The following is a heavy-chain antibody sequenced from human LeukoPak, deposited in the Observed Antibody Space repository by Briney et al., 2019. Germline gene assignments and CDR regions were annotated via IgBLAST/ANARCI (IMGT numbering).Heavy chain of an antibody. D-gene: IGHD4/OR15-4a*01. CDR1: GGPYRYA. V-gene: IGHV1-69*05. J-gene: IGHJ1*01. Sequence: GASVKVSCKASGGPYRYAITWMRQGPGQGLEWMGGIIPPSGTANYAQKFQGRVTISKDDSTSTTYMELSSLRSEDTAVYYCTTYGANVAEYFEHWGQGTLVGVSS. CDR2: IIPPSGTA. CDR3: TTYGANVAEYFEH.